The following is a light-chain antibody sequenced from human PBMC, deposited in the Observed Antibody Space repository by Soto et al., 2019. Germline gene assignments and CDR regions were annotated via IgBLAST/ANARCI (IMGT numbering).Light chain of an antibody. V-gene: IGLV2-14*01. CDR3: SSYSSSSTRPVV. Sequence: QSALPQPASVFGSPGQSITISCTGTNNDVGGYKYVSWYQHHPGKAPKLMVYEVSNRPSGVSNRFSGSKSGNMASLTISGLQAEDEADYYCSSYSSSSTRPVVFGGGTKLTVL. CDR2: EVS. CDR1: NNDVGGYKY. J-gene: IGLJ2*01.